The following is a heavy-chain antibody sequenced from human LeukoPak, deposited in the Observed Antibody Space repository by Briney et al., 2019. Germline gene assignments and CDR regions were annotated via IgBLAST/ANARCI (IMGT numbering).Heavy chain of an antibody. CDR1: GFNFGFYG. CDR2: ISYDGGYQ. Sequence: GGSLSLSCVGSGFNFGFYGMGWVSQAAGKGREWVRDISYDGGYQSYAVSVRGRFNISKENSKNTMYLQMDSLRVEDAAVYYCATESSLSNWGRGTLVTVSS. CDR3: ATESSLSN. J-gene: IGHJ4*02. V-gene: IGHV3-30*03.